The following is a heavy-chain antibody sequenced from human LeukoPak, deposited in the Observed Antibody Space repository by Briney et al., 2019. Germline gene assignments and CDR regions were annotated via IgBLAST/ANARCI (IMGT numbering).Heavy chain of an antibody. V-gene: IGHV4-39*01. CDR2: IYYSGST. CDR3: ARRSGDWGLYFDY. J-gene: IGHJ4*02. Sequence: SETPSLTCTVSGGSISSSSYYWGWIRQPPGKGLEWIGSIYYSGSTYYNPSLKSRVTISVDTSKNQFSLKLSSVTAADTAVYYCARRSGDWGLYFDYWGQGTLVTVSS. CDR1: GGSISSSSYY. D-gene: IGHD2-21*02.